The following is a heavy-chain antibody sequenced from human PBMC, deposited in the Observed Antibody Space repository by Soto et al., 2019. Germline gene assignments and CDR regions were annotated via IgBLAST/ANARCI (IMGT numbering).Heavy chain of an antibody. V-gene: IGHV4-30-2*01. CDR2: INHLETT. J-gene: IGHJ4*02. CDR1: GASITYGGYS. Sequence: PSETLCLTWTVSGASITYGGYSWSWIRQTPGKGLEWIGYINHLETTFYNPSFESRLTLSIDRAKNQFSLNLHSMSAADRAMYFCARGGGSDSFDYWGQGILVTVSS. CDR3: ARGGGSDSFDY. D-gene: IGHD1-26*01.